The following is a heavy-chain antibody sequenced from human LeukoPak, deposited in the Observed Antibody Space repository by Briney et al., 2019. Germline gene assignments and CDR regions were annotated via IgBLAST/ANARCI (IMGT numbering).Heavy chain of an antibody. Sequence: SETLSLTCTVSGGSISSCYWSWIRQPPGKGLEWIGYIYYSGSTNYNPSLKSRVTISVDTSKNQFSLKLSSVTAADTAVYYCARVRGADYDYVWGSYRSMSYFDYWGQGTLVTVSS. CDR2: IYYSGST. D-gene: IGHD3-16*02. J-gene: IGHJ4*02. CDR1: GGSISSCY. CDR3: ARVRGADYDYVWGSYRSMSYFDY. V-gene: IGHV4-59*01.